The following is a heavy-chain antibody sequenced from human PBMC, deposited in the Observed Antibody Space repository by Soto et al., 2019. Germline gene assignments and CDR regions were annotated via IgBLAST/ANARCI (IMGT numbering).Heavy chain of an antibody. Sequence: EVQLVESGGGLVQPGGSLRLSCAASGFTVSSNYMSWVRQAPGRGLEWVSVIYSGGSTYYADSVKGRFTISRDNSKNTLYLQMNSLRAEDTAVYYCASNPWGDDAFDIWGQGTMVTVSS. V-gene: IGHV3-66*01. CDR2: IYSGGST. D-gene: IGHD7-27*01. CDR1: GFTVSSNY. CDR3: ASNPWGDDAFDI. J-gene: IGHJ3*02.